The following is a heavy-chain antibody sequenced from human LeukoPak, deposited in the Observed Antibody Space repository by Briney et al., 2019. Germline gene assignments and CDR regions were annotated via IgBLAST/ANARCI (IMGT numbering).Heavy chain of an antibody. V-gene: IGHV1-2*02. D-gene: IGHD2-2*01. Sequence: ASVKVSCTASVYTFTGYYMHWVRQTPGQGLEWMGWINPNTGDTNYAQKFQGRVTMTRDTSTSTAYMEFSRLRADDTAAYYCVRYCSSSSCFVAGREYNGMDVWGQGTTVTVSS. CDR3: VRYCSSSSCFVAGREYNGMDV. J-gene: IGHJ6*02. CDR2: INPNTGDT. CDR1: VYTFTGYY.